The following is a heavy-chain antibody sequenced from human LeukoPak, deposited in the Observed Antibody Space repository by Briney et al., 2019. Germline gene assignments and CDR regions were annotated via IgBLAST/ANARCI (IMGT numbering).Heavy chain of an antibody. D-gene: IGHD6-19*01. V-gene: IGHV1-8*01. CDR1: GYTFTSYD. J-gene: IGHJ4*02. CDR3: AIERTGYSSGWYDY. CDR2: MNPNSGNT. Sequence: ASVKVSCKASGYTFTSYDINWVRQATGQGLEWMGWMNPNSGNTGYAQKFQGRVTMTRNTSISTAYMELSSLRSEDTAVYYCAIERTGYSSGWYDYWGQGTLVTVSS.